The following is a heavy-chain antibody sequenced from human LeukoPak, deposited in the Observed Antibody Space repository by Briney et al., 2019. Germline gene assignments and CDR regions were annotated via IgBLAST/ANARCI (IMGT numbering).Heavy chain of an antibody. CDR3: ARDLSFYGSGSFYFGS. D-gene: IGHD3-10*01. CDR1: GYTFTGFY. J-gene: IGHJ4*02. V-gene: IGHV1-2*02. CDR2: INPNSGGT. Sequence: ASVKVSCKASGYTFTGFYIHWLRQAPGQGLEWMGWINPNSGGTDYAQKFQGRVTMTRDTSISAAYMELIRLQSDDTAVYYCARDLSFYGSGSFYFGSWGQGTLSPSPQ.